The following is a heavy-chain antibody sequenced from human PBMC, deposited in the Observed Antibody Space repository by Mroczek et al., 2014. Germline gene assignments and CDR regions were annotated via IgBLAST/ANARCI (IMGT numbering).Heavy chain of an antibody. Sequence: QVQLVESGGGVVQPGRSLRLSCAASGFTFSSYAMHWVRQAPGKGLEWVAVISYDGSNKYYADSVKGRFTISRDNSKNTLYLQMNSLRAEDTAVYYCARDYYVFLELVISTGGMSYYYYYGMDVVGPRTRRSPVSS. CDR3: ARDYYVFLELVISTGGMSYYYYYGMDV. CDR1: GFTFSSYA. D-gene: IGHD3-3*01. CDR2: ISYDGSNK. J-gene: IGHJ6*02. V-gene: IGHV3-30-3*01.